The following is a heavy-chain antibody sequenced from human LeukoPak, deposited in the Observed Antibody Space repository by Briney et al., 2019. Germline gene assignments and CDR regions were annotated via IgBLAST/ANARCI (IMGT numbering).Heavy chain of an antibody. D-gene: IGHD2-2*01. CDR1: GGSISSSSYY. CDR3: ARVKGYCSSTSCHDAFDI. J-gene: IGHJ3*02. CDR2: IYYSGST. V-gene: IGHV4-39*07. Sequence: SETLSLTCTVSGGSISSSSYYWGWIRQPPGKGREWIGSIYYSGSTYYNPSLKSRVTISVDTSKNQFSLKLSSVTAADTAVYYCARVKGYCSSTSCHDAFDIWGQGTMVTVSS.